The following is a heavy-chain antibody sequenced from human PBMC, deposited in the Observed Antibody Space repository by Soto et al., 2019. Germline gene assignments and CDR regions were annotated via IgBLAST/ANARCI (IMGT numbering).Heavy chain of an antibody. D-gene: IGHD3-9*01. Sequence: ETLSLTCAVYGGSFSGYYWSWIRQPPGKGLEWIGEINHSGSTNYNPSLKSRVTISVDTSKNQFSLKLSSVTAADTAVYYCARPNVLRYFDWLAALVYWGQGTLVTVSS. J-gene: IGHJ4*02. CDR3: ARPNVLRYFDWLAALVY. CDR2: INHSGST. V-gene: IGHV4-34*01. CDR1: GGSFSGYY.